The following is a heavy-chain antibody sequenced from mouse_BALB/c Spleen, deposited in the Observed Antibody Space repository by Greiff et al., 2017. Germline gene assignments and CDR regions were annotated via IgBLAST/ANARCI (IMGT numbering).Heavy chain of an antibody. CDR3: TSGGDHYGGGAMDY. D-gene: IGHD1-1*01. V-gene: IGHV5-6-4*01. CDR1: GFSFSSYT. J-gene: IGHJ4*01. CDR2: ISSGGSYT. Sequence: EVQGVESGGGLVKPGGSLKLSCAASGFSFSSYTMSWVRQTPEKRLEWVATISSGGSYTYYPDSVKGRFTISRDNAKNTLYLQMSSLKSEDTAMYYCTSGGDHYGGGAMDYWGQGTSVTVSA.